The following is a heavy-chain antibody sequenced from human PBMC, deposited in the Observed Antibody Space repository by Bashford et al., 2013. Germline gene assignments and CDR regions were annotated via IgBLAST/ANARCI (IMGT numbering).Heavy chain of an antibody. Sequence: ASVKVSCKASGYTFSDYYIHWVRQAPGQGLEWMGLINPRSGGTTFAQKFQGRVTMTRDTSITTAYMELSRLKSDDTGVYYCARDARGVQYSEWLGNLDHWGQGTVVTVSS. CDR3: ARDARGVQYSEWLGNLDH. V-gene: IGHV1-2*02. J-gene: IGHJ4*02. D-gene: IGHD5-12*01. CDR1: GYTFSDYY. CDR2: INPRSGGT.